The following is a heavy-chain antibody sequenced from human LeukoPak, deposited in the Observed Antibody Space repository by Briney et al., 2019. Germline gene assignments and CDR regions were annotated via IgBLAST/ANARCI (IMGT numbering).Heavy chain of an antibody. CDR3: ARSASRIHFTMLRGVHYFDY. Sequence: ASVKVSCKASGYTFTSYYMHWVRQAPGQGLEWMGIINPSGGSTSYAQKFQGRVTMTRDMSTSTVYMELNSLRAEDTAVYYCARSASRIHFTMLRGVHYFDYWGQGTLVTVSS. D-gene: IGHD3-10*01. V-gene: IGHV1-46*01. CDR1: GYTFTSYY. J-gene: IGHJ4*02. CDR2: INPSGGST.